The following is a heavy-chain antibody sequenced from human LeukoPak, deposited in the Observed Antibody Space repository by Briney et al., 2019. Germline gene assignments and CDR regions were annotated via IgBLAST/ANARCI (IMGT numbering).Heavy chain of an antibody. Sequence: SETLSLICTVSGDSITSYYWTWIRQPPGKGLEWVGCKYHSGSTRNNPSLKSRLTISVHTSKTQFSLKVRSVTAADTAVYYCARGLGWGATIFDYWGQGALVTVSS. CDR3: ARGLGWGATIFDY. CDR1: GDSITSYY. D-gene: IGHD1-26*01. V-gene: IGHV4-59*01. CDR2: KYHSGST. J-gene: IGHJ4*02.